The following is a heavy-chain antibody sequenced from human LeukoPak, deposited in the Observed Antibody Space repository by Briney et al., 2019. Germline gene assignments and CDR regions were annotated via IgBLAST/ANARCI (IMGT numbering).Heavy chain of an antibody. CDR2: IYPGDSDT. Sequence: KGGESLKISCKGSGYSFTSYWIGWVRQMPGKGLEWMGIIYPGDSDTRYSPSFQGQVAISADKSISTAYLQWSSLKASDTAMYYCARQGGYDSRSFDPWGQGTLVTVSS. CDR3: ARQGGYDSRSFDP. CDR1: GYSFTSYW. J-gene: IGHJ5*02. V-gene: IGHV5-51*01. D-gene: IGHD5-12*01.